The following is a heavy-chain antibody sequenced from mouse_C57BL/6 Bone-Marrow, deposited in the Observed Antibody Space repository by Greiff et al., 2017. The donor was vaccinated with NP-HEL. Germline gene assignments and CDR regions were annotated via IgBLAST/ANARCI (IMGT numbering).Heavy chain of an antibody. CDR2: INPSSGYT. Sequence: QVQLQQSGAELAKPGASVKLSCKASGYTFTSYWMHWVKQRPGQGLEWIGYINPSSGYTKYNQKFKDKATLTADISSSTAYMQLSSLTYEDSAVYYCARSEGFAYWGQGTLVTVSA. CDR1: GYTFTSYW. CDR3: ARSEGFAY. V-gene: IGHV1-7*01. J-gene: IGHJ3*01.